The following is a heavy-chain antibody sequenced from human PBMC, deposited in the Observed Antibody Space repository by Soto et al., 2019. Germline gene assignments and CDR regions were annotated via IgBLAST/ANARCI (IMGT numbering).Heavy chain of an antibody. D-gene: IGHD6-13*01. CDR1: GYTFTSYG. J-gene: IGHJ4*02. CDR3: ARDLGQQLVDY. V-gene: IGHV1-18*01. Sequence: ASVKVSCKASGYTFTSYGISWVRQAPGQGLEWMGRISAYNGNTKYAQKLQGRVTMTTDTSTSTAYMEVRSLRSDDTAVYYCARDLGQQLVDYWGQGTLLTVSS. CDR2: ISAYNGNT.